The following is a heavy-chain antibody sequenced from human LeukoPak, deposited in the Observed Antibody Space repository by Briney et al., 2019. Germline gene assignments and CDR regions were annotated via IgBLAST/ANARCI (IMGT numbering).Heavy chain of an antibody. CDR3: ARDTVRGDGDNYDS. D-gene: IGHD5-24*01. CDR2: IYYSGST. Sequence: SETLSLTCTVSGGSVRSESSYWSWIRQPPGKGLECIGYIYYSGSTNYNPSLKSRVTISVDTSKSQFSLKLSSVTAADTAVYYCARDTVRGDGDNYDSWGQGTLVTVSS. J-gene: IGHJ5*01. CDR1: GGSVRSESSY. V-gene: IGHV4-61*01.